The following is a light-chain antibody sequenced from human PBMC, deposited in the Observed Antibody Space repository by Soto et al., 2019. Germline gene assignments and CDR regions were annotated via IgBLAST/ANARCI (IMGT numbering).Light chain of an antibody. CDR1: QSISSW. CDR2: KAS. CDR3: QQYNSYSRT. Sequence: DIQMTQSPSTLSASVGDRVTITCRASQSISSWLAWYQQKPGKAPKLLIYKASSLESGVPSRFSGSGSGTEFTLTISSLQPDDFATYYCQQYNSYSRTFGGGTKLDIK. J-gene: IGKJ4*01. V-gene: IGKV1-5*03.